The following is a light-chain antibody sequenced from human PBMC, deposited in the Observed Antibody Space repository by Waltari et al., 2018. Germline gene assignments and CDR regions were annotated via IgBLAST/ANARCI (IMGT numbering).Light chain of an antibody. J-gene: IGLJ3*02. CDR1: SSDVGAYNE. V-gene: IGLV2-8*01. Sequence: QSALTQPPSASGSPGQSVSISCTGTSSDVGAYNEVSWYQHHPGKAPKPMIYGVDKRPSGVPERFSGSKSGNTPSLTVSVLQAADEADYYCSSYAGRNNLGVFGGGTKLTVL. CDR3: SSYAGRNNLGV. CDR2: GVD.